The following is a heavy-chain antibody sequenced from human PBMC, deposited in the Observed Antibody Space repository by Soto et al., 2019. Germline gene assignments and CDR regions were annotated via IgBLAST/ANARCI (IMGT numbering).Heavy chain of an antibody. J-gene: IGHJ4*02. CDR2: IFSSGST. CDR1: GGSINTFY. V-gene: IGHV4-4*07. D-gene: IGHD5-12*01. CDR3: AREGSYSAYNFAHGILLWSFYX. Sequence: SDTLSLTFTVSGGSINTFYWSWVRQPAGKGLEGIGRIFSSGSTSLNPYLESRVDMSVDTSNNHFSLNLSSVTDADMAVYYCAREGSYSAYNFAHGILLWSFYXWGQGALVTVSX.